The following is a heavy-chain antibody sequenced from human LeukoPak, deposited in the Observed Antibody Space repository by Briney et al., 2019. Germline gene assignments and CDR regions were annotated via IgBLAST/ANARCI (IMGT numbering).Heavy chain of an antibody. CDR3: AKTGMVRGSY. J-gene: IGHJ4*02. V-gene: IGHV4-59*01. Sequence: SETLSLTCTVSGGSISSYYWSWIRQPPGKGLEWIGYIYYSGSTNYNPSLKSRVTISVDTSKNQFSLKLSSVTAADTAVYYCAKTGMVRGSYWGQGTLVTVSS. D-gene: IGHD3-10*01. CDR2: IYYSGST. CDR1: GGSISSYY.